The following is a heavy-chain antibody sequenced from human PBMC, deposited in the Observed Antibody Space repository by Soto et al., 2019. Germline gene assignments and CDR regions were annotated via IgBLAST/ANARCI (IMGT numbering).Heavy chain of an antibody. J-gene: IGHJ4*02. CDR1: DYTFTAYF. CDR3: ARGFATYYFDL. Sequence: QVQLVQSGAEVKKPGASVRVSCRASDYTFTAYFIHWVRQAPGQGLEWVGSINPNSGTTKYAQKFRGWVTVTADTSITTAYMELGRLRSDDTAVYYCARGFATYYFDLWGQGTLVTVSS. D-gene: IGHD3-3*01. V-gene: IGHV1-2*04. CDR2: INPNSGTT.